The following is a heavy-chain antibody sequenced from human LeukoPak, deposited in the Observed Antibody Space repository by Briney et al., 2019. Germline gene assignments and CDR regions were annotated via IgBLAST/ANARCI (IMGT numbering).Heavy chain of an antibody. CDR3: ARERGAEGFFGS. D-gene: IGHD4/OR15-4a*01. Sequence: SETVSLTCSVSGVSISTSSWSWIRQSPGQGLEWLGYVYNSGTTDYNPSLRGRLTLFMDTSNNEISLSLTSVTAGDSAIYYCARERGAEGFFGSWGQGTLVTVSS. J-gene: IGHJ4*02. CDR1: GVSISTSS. V-gene: IGHV4-59*01. CDR2: VYNSGTT.